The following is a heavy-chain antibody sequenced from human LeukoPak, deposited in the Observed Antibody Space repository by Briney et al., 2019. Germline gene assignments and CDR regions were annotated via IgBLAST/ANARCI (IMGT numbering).Heavy chain of an antibody. Sequence: GGSLRLSCAASTFTFSSYTMNWVRQAPGTGLEWVSSISSSGSYIYYADSLKGRFTVSRDNARKSLYLQMNSLRAEDTAVYYCARDSYSYDAFDSWGQGTMVTVSS. CDR3: ARDSYSYDAFDS. CDR2: ISSSGSYI. J-gene: IGHJ3*02. D-gene: IGHD5-18*01. CDR1: TFTFSSYT. V-gene: IGHV3-21*01.